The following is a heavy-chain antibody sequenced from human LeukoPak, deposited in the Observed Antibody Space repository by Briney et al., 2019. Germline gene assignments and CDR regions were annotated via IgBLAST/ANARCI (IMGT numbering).Heavy chain of an antibody. V-gene: IGHV4-39*07. CDR1: GGSFSSDDYY. CDR2: IYHSGST. Sequence: SQTLSLTCTVSGGSFSSDDYYWGWIRQPPGKGLEWIGSIYHSGSTYYNPSLKSRVTISVDTSKNQFSLKLSSVTAADTAVYYCARDKSNYYGSGSYYYWGQGTLVTVSS. D-gene: IGHD3-10*01. CDR3: ARDKSNYYGSGSYYY. J-gene: IGHJ4*02.